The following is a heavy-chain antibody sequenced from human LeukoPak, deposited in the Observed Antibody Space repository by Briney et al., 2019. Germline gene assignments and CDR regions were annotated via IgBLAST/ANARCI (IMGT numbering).Heavy chain of an antibody. CDR2: IYYSGST. CDR3: ARDFVRDRGAPLLDNWFDP. CDR1: GGSISSGGYY. V-gene: IGHV4-31*03. J-gene: IGHJ5*02. Sequence: SETLSLTCTVSGGSISSGGYYWSWIRQHPGKGLEWIGYIYYSGSTYYNPSLKSRVTISVDTSKNQFSLKLSSVTAADTAVYYCARDFVRDRGAPLLDNWFDPWGQGTLVTVSS. D-gene: IGHD3-10*01.